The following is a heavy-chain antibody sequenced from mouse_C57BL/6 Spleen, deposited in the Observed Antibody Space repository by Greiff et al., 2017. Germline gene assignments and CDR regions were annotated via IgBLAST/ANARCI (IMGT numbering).Heavy chain of an antibody. D-gene: IGHD3-2*02. CDR3: ARDSSGTGARDY. V-gene: IGHV5-16*01. J-gene: IGHJ4*01. CDR1: GFTFSDYY. CDR2: INYDGSST. Sequence: EVMLVESEGGLVQPGSSMKLSCTASGFTFSDYYMAWVRQVPEKGLEWVAHINYDGSSTYYLDSLKSRFIISRDNAKNILYLQMSSLKSEDTATYYCARDSSGTGARDYWGQGTSVTVSS.